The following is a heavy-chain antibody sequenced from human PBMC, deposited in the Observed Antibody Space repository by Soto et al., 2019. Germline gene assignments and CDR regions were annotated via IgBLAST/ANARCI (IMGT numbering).Heavy chain of an antibody. CDR2: ISSSSSYI. CDR1: GFTFSSYS. V-gene: IGHV3-21*01. CDR3: ARDWNSGREDWFDP. Sequence: EVQLVESGGGLVKPGGSLRLSCAASGFTFSSYSMNWVRQAPGKGLEWVSSISSSSSYIYYADSVKGRFTISRDNAKNSLYLQMSSLRAEDTAVYYCARDWNSGREDWFDPWGQGTLVTVSS. J-gene: IGHJ5*02. D-gene: IGHD6-19*01.